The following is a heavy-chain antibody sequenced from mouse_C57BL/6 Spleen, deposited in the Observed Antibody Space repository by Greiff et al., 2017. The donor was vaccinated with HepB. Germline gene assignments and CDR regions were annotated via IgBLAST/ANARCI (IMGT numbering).Heavy chain of an antibody. D-gene: IGHD5-1*01. Sequence: VQLQQSGAELVKPGASVKLSCTASGFNIKDYYMHWVKQRTEQGLEWIGRIDPEAGDTKYAPTFQGKATITADTSSNTAYLQLSSLTSEDTAVYYCARGGSNWYFYFWGTGTTVTVSS. J-gene: IGHJ1*03. CDR1: GFNIKDYY. V-gene: IGHV14-2*01. CDR3: ARGGSNWYFYF. CDR2: IDPEAGDT.